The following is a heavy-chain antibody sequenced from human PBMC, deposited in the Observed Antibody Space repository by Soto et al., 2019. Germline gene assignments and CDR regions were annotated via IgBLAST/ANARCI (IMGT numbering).Heavy chain of an antibody. CDR2: TYYRSKWYN. V-gene: IGHV6-1*01. CDR3: YVRIVVVVAATGPGQYDY. CDR1: GDSVSSNSAA. D-gene: IGHD2-15*01. J-gene: IGHJ4*02. Sequence: QSQTLSLTCAISGDSVSSNSAAWNWIRQSPSRGLEWLGRTYYRSKWYNDYAVSVKSRITINPDTSKNQFSLQLNFVTPEETAVYYCYVRIVVVVAATGPGQYDYWGQGTLVTVSS.